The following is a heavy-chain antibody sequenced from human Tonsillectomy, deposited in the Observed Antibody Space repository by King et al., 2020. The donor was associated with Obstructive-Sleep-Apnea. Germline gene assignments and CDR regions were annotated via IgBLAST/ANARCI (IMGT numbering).Heavy chain of an antibody. J-gene: IGHJ3*02. CDR2: IYYSGST. CDR3: ARDTRGGGYYYAFDI. Sequence: VQLQESGPGLVKPSQTLSLTCTVSVGSISSGGYYWSWIRQHPGKGLEWIGDIYYSGSTYYNPSLKSRVTISVDRSKNQFSLKLSSLTAADTAVYYGARDTRGGGYYYAFDIWGQGTMVTVSS. V-gene: IGHV4-31*03. D-gene: IGHD1-26*01. CDR1: VGSISSGGYY.